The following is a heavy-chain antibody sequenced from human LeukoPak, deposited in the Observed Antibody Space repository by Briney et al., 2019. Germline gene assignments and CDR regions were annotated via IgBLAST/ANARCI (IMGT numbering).Heavy chain of an antibody. CDR2: ITWNAGRI. Sequence: GRSLRLSCAASGFTFDDYAMHWVRQVPGKGLEWVSAITWNAGRIDYAESVKGRFIISRDNARNSLYLQMNNLKEEDTALYYCAKDSRKWSGETQYYGMDVWGQGTTVIVTS. V-gene: IGHV3-9*01. CDR3: AKDSRKWSGETQYYGMDV. CDR1: GFTFDDYA. J-gene: IGHJ6*02. D-gene: IGHD3-10*01.